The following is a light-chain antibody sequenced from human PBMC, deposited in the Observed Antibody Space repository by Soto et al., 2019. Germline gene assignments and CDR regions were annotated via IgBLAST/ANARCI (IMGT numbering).Light chain of an antibody. J-gene: IGKJ5*01. CDR2: TAS. Sequence: DIRMTQSPSSLSASVGDTVTITCRASQSISSHLNWYQQKPGKATKLMMYTASNLQSGVPSRFSGSGAGTEFTLTISSLEPEDFAVYYCQQRSKWPPITFGQGTRLEIK. CDR1: QSISSH. CDR3: QQRSKWPPIT. V-gene: IGKV1-39*01.